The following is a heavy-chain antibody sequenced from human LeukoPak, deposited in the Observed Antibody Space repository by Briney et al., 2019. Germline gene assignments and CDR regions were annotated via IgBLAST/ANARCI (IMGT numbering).Heavy chain of an antibody. CDR2: IYHSGST. CDR3: ARVVGITMVRGVFDY. CDR1: GYSISSGYY. D-gene: IGHD3-10*01. V-gene: IGHV4-38-2*02. J-gene: IGHJ4*02. Sequence: PSETLSLTCTVSGYSISSGYYWGWIRQPPGKGLEWIGSIYHSGSTYYNPSLKSRVTISVDTSKNQFSLKLSSVTAADTAVYYCARVVGITMVRGVFDYWGQGTLVTVSS.